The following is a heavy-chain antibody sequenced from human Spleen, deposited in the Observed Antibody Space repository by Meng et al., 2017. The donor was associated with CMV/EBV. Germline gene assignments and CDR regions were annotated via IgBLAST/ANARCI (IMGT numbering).Heavy chain of an antibody. CDR3: ARGRNFPNF. V-gene: IGHV4-34*01. J-gene: IGHJ4*02. CDR1: GGSFRGYF. Sequence: SETLSLTCAVSGGSFRGYFWTWIRQPPGKGLEWIGEIDHTGSTNYNPSLKGRVTISEDTSKKQFSLKLSSVTAADTAVYFCARGRNFPNFWGQGTLVTVSS. CDR2: IDHTGST. D-gene: IGHD1-14*01.